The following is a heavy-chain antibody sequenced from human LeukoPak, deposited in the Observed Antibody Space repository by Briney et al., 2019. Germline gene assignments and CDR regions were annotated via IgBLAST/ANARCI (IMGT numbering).Heavy chain of an antibody. J-gene: IGHJ6*02. CDR3: ARFTMVRGVITYYYYYGMDV. CDR2: ISAYNGNT. Sequence: ASVKVSCKASGYTFTSYGISWVRQAPGQGLEWMGWISAYNGNTNYAQKLQGRVTMTTDTSTSTAYMELRSLRSDGTAVYYCARFTMVRGVITYYYYYGMDVWAKGPRSPSP. D-gene: IGHD3-10*01. CDR1: GYTFTSYG. V-gene: IGHV1-18*01.